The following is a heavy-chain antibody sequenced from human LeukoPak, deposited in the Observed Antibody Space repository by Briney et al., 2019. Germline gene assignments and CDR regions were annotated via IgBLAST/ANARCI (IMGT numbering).Heavy chain of an antibody. CDR3: ARDIRSHNGPGGYYYYYMDV. CDR2: IYYSGST. CDR1: GGSISSSSYY. Sequence: SETLSLTCTVSGGSISSSSYYWGWIRQPPGKGLEWIGSIYYSGSTYYNPSLKSRVTLSVDTSSNQFSLTLSSVTAADTAVYHCARDIRSHNGPGGYYYYYMDVRGKGTTVTVSS. J-gene: IGHJ6*03. V-gene: IGHV4-39*07. D-gene: IGHD2-8*01.